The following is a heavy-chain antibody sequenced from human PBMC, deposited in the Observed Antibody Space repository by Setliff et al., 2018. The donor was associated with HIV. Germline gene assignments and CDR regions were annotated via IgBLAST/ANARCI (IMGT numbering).Heavy chain of an antibody. J-gene: IGHJ4*02. CDR1: GAPLSSYY. D-gene: IGHD6-25*01. V-gene: IGHV4-59*05. CDR3: ASMYSDYIGHSEY. Sequence: SETLSLTCTVSGAPLSSYYLNWIRQPPGKGLEWIGSIYYSGSTYYNPSLKSRVTISVDTSKNQFSLRLTSVTAADTAMYYCASMYSDYIGHSEYWGQGTLVTVSS. CDR2: IYYSGST.